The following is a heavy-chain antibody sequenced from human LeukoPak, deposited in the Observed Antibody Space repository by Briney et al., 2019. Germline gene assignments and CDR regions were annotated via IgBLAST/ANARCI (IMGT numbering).Heavy chain of an antibody. CDR1: GGSISSSSYY. D-gene: IGHD6-19*01. CDR2: IYYSGST. J-gene: IGHJ4*02. CDR3: ARDGGSGWYGEFDY. Sequence: SETLSLTCTVSGGSISSSSYYWGWIRQPPGKGLEWIGSIYYSGSTYYNPSLKSRVTMSVDTSKNQFSLKLSSVTAADTAVYYCARDGGSGWYGEFDYWGQGTLVTVSS. V-gene: IGHV4-39*07.